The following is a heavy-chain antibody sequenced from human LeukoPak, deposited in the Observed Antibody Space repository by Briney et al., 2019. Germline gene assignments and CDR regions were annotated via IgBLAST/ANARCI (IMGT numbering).Heavy chain of an antibody. CDR3: AKDIGYSYGLDYYYGMDV. D-gene: IGHD5-18*01. CDR2: IKQDGSEK. V-gene: IGHV3-7*03. CDR1: GFPFSSYR. Sequence: QPGGSLRLSCAASGFPFSSYRMTWVRQAPGKGLEWVANIKQDGSEKYYVDSVTGRFTISRDNAENSLYLQMNSLRAEDTALYYCAKDIGYSYGLDYYYGMDVWGQGTTVTVSS. J-gene: IGHJ6*02.